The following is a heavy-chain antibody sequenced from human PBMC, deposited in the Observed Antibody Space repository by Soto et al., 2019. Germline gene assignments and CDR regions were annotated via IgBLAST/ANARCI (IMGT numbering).Heavy chain of an antibody. J-gene: IGHJ4*02. CDR2: VNPIVGMS. Sequence: QVQLVQSGAEVKKPGSSVKVSCTASGGTFNSYTINWVRQAPGRGLEWVGRVNPIVGMSNSALKFQGRVTITADKSTSTAFMYLTSLKSEDTAVYYCETSYGSGSTHFDSWGQGTLVTVS. D-gene: IGHD3-10*01. V-gene: IGHV1-69*02. CDR3: ETSYGSGSTHFDS. CDR1: GGTFNSYT.